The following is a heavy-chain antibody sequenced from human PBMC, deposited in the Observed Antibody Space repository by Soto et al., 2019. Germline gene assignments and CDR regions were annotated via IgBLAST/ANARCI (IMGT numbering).Heavy chain of an antibody. D-gene: IGHD3-22*01. Sequence: PGESLRLSCAASGFTFISYAMSWVRQAPGKGLEWVSAISGSGGSTYYADSVKGRFTISRDNSKNTLYLQMNSLRAEDTAVYYCAKDLYYDDSSGYSNDDWGQGTLVTVSS. CDR2: ISGSGGST. CDR1: GFTFISYA. J-gene: IGHJ4*02. V-gene: IGHV3-23*01. CDR3: AKDLYYDDSSGYSNDD.